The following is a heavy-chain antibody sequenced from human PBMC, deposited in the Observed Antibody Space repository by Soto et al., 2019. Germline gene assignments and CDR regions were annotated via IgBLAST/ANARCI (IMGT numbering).Heavy chain of an antibody. Sequence: GGSLRLSCAASGFTFSSYSMNWVRQAPGKGLEWVSSISSSSSYIYYADSVKGRFTISRDNAKNSLYLQMNSLRAEDTAVYYCARSGGYDSEVYDYWGQGTLVTVSS. CDR1: GFTFSSYS. J-gene: IGHJ4*02. V-gene: IGHV3-21*01. CDR2: ISSSSSYI. D-gene: IGHD5-12*01. CDR3: ARSGGYDSEVYDY.